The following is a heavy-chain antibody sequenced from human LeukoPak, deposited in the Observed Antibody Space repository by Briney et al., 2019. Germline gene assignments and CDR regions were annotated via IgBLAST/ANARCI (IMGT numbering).Heavy chain of an antibody. J-gene: IGHJ4*02. V-gene: IGHV3-20*04. CDR1: GFTFSSYW. CDR2: INWNGGST. D-gene: IGHD3-3*01. Sequence: GGSLRLSCVASGFTFSSYWMTWVRQAPGKGLEWVSGINWNGGSTGYADSVKGRFTISRDNAKNSLYLQMNSLRAEDTALYYCARGATGRLLEWLLFLDYWGQGTLVTVSS. CDR3: ARGATGRLLEWLLFLDY.